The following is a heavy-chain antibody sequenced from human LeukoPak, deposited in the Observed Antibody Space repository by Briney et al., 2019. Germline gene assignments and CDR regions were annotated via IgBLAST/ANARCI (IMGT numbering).Heavy chain of an antibody. D-gene: IGHD3-9*01. CDR1: GFTFSSYS. J-gene: IGHJ4*02. V-gene: IGHV3-7*01. CDR3: ARGGIVTGKFVY. Sequence: GGSLRLSCAASGFTFSSYSMNWVRQAPGKGLEWVANIKEDGSEKYYVDSVKGRFTISRDNAKNSLYLQTNSLRADDTAVYYCARGGIVTGKFVYWGQGTLVTVSS. CDR2: IKEDGSEK.